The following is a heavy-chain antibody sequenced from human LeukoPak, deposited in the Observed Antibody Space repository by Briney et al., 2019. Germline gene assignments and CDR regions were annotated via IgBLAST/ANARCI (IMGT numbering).Heavy chain of an antibody. J-gene: IGHJ4*02. Sequence: GGSLRLSCAASGFTFSSYSMNWVRQAPGKGVEWVSSISSSSSYIYYADSVKGRFTISRDNAKNSLYLQMNSLRAGDTAVYYCARGTGGYCSGGSCYGGQNLYYFDYWGQGTLVTVSS. CDR1: GFTFSSYS. D-gene: IGHD2-15*01. CDR2: ISSSSSYI. V-gene: IGHV3-21*01. CDR3: ARGTGGYCSGGSCYGGQNLYYFDY.